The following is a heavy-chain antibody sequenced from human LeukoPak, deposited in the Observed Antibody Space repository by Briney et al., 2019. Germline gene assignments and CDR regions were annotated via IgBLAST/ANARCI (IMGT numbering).Heavy chain of an antibody. CDR2: TNLHGTAV. CDR3: ASAYTYVRLGDH. J-gene: IGHJ4*02. Sequence: PGGSLRLSCAVSGLSFSNYWMHWVRQAPGKGLVWVARTNLHGTAVDYADSVKGRFTISRDNAKNTLFLQMHSRRAEDTAVYYCASAYTYVRLGDHWGQGTLVTVSS. D-gene: IGHD3-16*01. V-gene: IGHV3-74*01. CDR1: GLSFSNYW.